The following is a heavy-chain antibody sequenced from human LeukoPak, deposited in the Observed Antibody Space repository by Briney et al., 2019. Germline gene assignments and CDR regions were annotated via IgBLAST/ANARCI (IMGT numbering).Heavy chain of an antibody. J-gene: IGHJ4*02. CDR1: GGSINNDY. CDR3: ARRATTERGHSYGLDY. V-gene: IGHV3-11*04. CDR2: ISSSGSTI. D-gene: IGHD5-18*01. Sequence: LSLTCTVSGGSINNDYWSWIRQPPGKGLEWVSYISSSGSTIYYADSVKGRFTISRDNAKNSLYLQMSSLRVEDTAVYYCARRATTERGHSYGLDYWGQGTLVTVSS.